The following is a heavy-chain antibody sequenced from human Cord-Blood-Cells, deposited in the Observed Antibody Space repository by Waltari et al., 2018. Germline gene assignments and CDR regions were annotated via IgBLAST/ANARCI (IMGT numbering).Heavy chain of an antibody. D-gene: IGHD3-9*01. CDR1: GGTFSSYA. V-gene: IGHV1-69*06. CDR3: ARGGSDILTGPDAFDI. CDR2: MIPIFGTA. J-gene: IGHJ3*02. Sequence: QVQLVQSGAEVKKPGSSVKVSCKASGGTFSSYAISWVRQAPGQGLERMGGMIPIFGTANYAQKFQGRVTITADKSTGTAYMELSSLRSEVTAVYYCARGGSDILTGPDAFDIWGQGTMVTVSS.